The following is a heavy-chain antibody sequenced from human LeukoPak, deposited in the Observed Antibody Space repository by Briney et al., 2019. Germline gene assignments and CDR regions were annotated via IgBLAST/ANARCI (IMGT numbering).Heavy chain of an antibody. CDR2: ISYDGSNK. V-gene: IGHV3-30-3*01. Sequence: PGRSLRLSCAASGFTFSSYAMHWVRQAPGKGLEWVAVISYDGSNKYYADSVKGRFTISRDNSKNTLYPQMNSLRAEDTAVYYCARPLDSADSFSAFDIWDQGTMVTVSS. J-gene: IGHJ3*02. CDR3: ARPLDSADSFSAFDI. D-gene: IGHD3-10*01. CDR1: GFTFSSYA.